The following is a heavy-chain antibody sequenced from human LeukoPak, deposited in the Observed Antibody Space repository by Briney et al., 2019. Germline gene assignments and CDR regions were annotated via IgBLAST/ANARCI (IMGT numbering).Heavy chain of an antibody. V-gene: IGHV3-30*01. Sequence: GGSLRLSCAASGFTFSSYAMHWVRQAPGKGLEWVAVISYDGSNKYYADSVKGRFTISRDNSKNTLYLQMNSLRAEDTAVYYCARDLHCCSGGSCYSGWFDPWGQGTRVTVSS. CDR2: ISYDGSNK. D-gene: IGHD2-15*01. CDR1: GFTFSSYA. J-gene: IGHJ5*02. CDR3: ARDLHCCSGGSCYSGWFDP.